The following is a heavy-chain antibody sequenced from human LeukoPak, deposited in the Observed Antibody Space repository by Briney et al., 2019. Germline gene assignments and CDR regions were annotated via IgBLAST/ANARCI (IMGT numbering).Heavy chain of an antibody. V-gene: IGHV3-53*01. D-gene: IGHD6-13*01. CDR3: ATKGVYSSTWYYFDY. CDR1: GVTVSNNY. Sequence: PGGSLRLSCAASGVTVSNNYMSWVRQAPGKGLEWVSVIYIGGSTYYADSVKGRFTISRDNSQNTLYLQMNSLRAEDTAVYYCATKGVYSSTWYYFDYWGQGTLVTVSS. CDR2: IYIGGST. J-gene: IGHJ4*02.